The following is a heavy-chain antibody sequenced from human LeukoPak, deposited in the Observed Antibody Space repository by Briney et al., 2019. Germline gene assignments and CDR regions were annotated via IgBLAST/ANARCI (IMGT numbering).Heavy chain of an antibody. CDR1: GGSISSYY. J-gene: IGHJ5*02. D-gene: IGHD2-2*01. Sequence: SETLSLTCTVSGGSISSYYWSWIRQPAGKGLEWIGRIDTSGSTNYNPSLKSRVTMSVDTSKNQFSLKLSSVTAADTAVYYCARGWGYCSSTSCNNWFDPWGQGTLVTVSS. V-gene: IGHV4-4*07. CDR2: IDTSGST. CDR3: ARGWGYCSSTSCNNWFDP.